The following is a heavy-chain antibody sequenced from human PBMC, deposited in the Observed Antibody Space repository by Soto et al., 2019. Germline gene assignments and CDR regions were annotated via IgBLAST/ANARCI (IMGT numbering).Heavy chain of an antibody. CDR3: ARGLEVIAATPQWDF. Sequence: QVQLQESGPGLVKPSETLSLTCTVSGGSISSYYWSWIRQPPGKGLEWIGYIYHSGSTYNSPSLKSRVTISVDRSKNQFSLKLSSVTAADTAVYYCARGLEVIAATPQWDFWGQGTLVTVSS. CDR1: GGSISSYY. D-gene: IGHD2-15*01. CDR2: IYHSGST. J-gene: IGHJ4*02. V-gene: IGHV4-59*12.